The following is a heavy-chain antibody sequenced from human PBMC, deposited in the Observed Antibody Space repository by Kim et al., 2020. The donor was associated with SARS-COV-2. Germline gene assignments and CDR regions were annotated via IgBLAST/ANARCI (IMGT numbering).Heavy chain of an antibody. CDR2: IIVKTGNP. CDR1: GDTFSNYG. V-gene: IGHV7-4-1*02. CDR3: ARESIVVYAGRHGALGTDS. D-gene: IGHD6-13*01. Sequence: ASVKVSCKASGDTFSNYGMSWVRQAPGQGPEWMGWIIVKTGNPTYAQGFAGRVIFSVDASTSTAYLEISRLRSEDTAVYYCARESIVVYAGRHGALGTDS. J-gene: IGHJ5*01.